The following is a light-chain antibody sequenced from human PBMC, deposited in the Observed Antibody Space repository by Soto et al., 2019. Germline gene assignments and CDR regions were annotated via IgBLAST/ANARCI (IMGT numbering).Light chain of an antibody. CDR3: QQSYSTPPT. Sequence: DIQMTQSPSSLSASIGDRVTITCRVSQTISTYLNWYRQKPGKAPSLLIYAASTLQSGVPSRFSGSGSGTDFTLTISSLQPEDFATFYCQQSYSTPPTFGQGTKVDIK. J-gene: IGKJ1*01. V-gene: IGKV1-39*01. CDR1: QTISTY. CDR2: AAS.